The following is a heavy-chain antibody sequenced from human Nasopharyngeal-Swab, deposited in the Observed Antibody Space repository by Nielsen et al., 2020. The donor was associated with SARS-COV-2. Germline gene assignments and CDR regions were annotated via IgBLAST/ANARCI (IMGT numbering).Heavy chain of an antibody. D-gene: IGHD3-9*01. J-gene: IGHJ6*02. V-gene: IGHV3-21*01. Sequence: GGSLRLSCAASGFTFSSYSMNWVRQAPGKGLEWVSSISSSSSYIYYADSVKGRFTISRDNAKNSLYLQMNSLGAEDTAVYYCARGCVLTGPTCNYYGMDVWGQGTTVTVSS. CDR3: ARGCVLTGPTCNYYGMDV. CDR1: GFTFSSYS. CDR2: ISSSSSYI.